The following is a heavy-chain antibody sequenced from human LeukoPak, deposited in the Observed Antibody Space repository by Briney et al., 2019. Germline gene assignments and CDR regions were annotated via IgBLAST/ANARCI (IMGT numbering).Heavy chain of an antibody. CDR3: AELGITMIGGV. CDR2: ISSSGSTI. CDR1: GFTFSSYN. V-gene: IGHV3-48*03. Sequence: GGSLRLSCAASGFTFSSYNMNWVRQAPGKGLEWVSYISSSGSTIYYADSVKGRFTISRDNAKNSLYLQMNSLRAEDTAVYYCAELGITMIGGVWGKGTRVTISS. J-gene: IGHJ6*04. D-gene: IGHD3-10*02.